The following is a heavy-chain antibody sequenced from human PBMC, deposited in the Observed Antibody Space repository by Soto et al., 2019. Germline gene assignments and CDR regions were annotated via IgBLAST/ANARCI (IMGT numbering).Heavy chain of an antibody. CDR3: ARLGSSSSVYYYYYMDV. J-gene: IGHJ6*03. V-gene: IGHV4-34*01. CDR2: INHSGST. Sequence: SETLSLTCAVYGGSFSGYYWSWIRQPPGKGLEWIGEINHSGSTNYNPSLKSRVTISVDTSKNQFSLKLSSVTAADTAVYYCARLGSSSSVYYYYYMDVWGKGTTVTVSS. D-gene: IGHD6-6*01. CDR1: GGSFSGYY.